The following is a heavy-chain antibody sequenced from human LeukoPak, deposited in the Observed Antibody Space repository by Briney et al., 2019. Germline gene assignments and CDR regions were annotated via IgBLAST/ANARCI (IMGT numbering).Heavy chain of an antibody. J-gene: IGHJ6*03. D-gene: IGHD2/OR15-2a*01. V-gene: IGHV3-53*01. CDR3: ATAATGRNNYYMDV. Sequence: PGGSLRLSCAASGFTVSSNYMSWVRQAPGKGLEWVSVIYSGGSTYYADSVKGRFTISRDNSKNTLYLQMNSLRAEDTAVYYCATAATGRNNYYMDVWGKGTTVTVSS. CDR2: IYSGGST. CDR1: GFTVSSNY.